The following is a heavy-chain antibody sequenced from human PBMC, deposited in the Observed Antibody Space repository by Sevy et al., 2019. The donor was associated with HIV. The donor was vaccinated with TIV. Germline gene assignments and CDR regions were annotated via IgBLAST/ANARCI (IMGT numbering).Heavy chain of an antibody. D-gene: IGHD3-10*01. CDR3: ARVTGSYGYYYYYGMDV. J-gene: IGHJ6*02. CDR2: IKQDGSEK. Sequence: GGSLRLSCAASGFTFSSYWMSWVRQAPGEGLEWVANIKQDGSEKYYVDSVKGRFTISRDNAKNSLYLQMNSLRAEDTAVYYCARVTGSYGYYYYYGMDVWGQGTTVTVSS. V-gene: IGHV3-7*01. CDR1: GFTFSSYW.